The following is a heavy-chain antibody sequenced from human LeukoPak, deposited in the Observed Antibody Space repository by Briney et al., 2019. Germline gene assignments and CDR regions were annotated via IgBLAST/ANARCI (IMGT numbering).Heavy chain of an antibody. J-gene: IGHJ5*02. V-gene: IGHV4-4*07. CDR1: GGSISSYY. CDR3: ARSDYCSSTSCYENYNWFHP. D-gene: IGHD2-2*01. CDR2: IYTSGST. Sequence: SETLSLTCTVSGGSISSYYWSWIRQPAGKGLEWIGRIYTSGSTNYNPSLKSRVTMSVDTSKNQFSLKLSSVTAADTAVYYCARSDYCSSTSCYENYNWFHPWGQGTLVTVSS.